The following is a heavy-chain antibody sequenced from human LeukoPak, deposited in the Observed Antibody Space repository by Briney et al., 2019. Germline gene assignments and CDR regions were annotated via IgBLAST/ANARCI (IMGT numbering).Heavy chain of an antibody. Sequence: SETLSLTCTVSGGSISSHYWSWIRQPPGKALEWIGYIYYSGSTNYNPSLKSRVTISVDTSKNQFSLKLSSVTAADTAVYYCASSLDYYDSSGYIANAFDIWGQGTMVTVSS. CDR3: ASSLDYYDSSGYIANAFDI. D-gene: IGHD3-22*01. J-gene: IGHJ3*02. CDR1: GGSISSHY. V-gene: IGHV4-59*11. CDR2: IYYSGST.